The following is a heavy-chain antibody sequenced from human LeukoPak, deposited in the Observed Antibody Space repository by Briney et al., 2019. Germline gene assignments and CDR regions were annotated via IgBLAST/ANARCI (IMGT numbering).Heavy chain of an antibody. V-gene: IGHV1-69*02. J-gene: IGHJ4*02. CDR2: IIPILGIA. CDR1: GGTFSSYT. D-gene: IGHD1-26*01. Sequence: SVKVSCKASGGTFSSYTISWVRQAPGQGLEWMGRIIPILGIANYAQEFQGRVTITADKSTSTAYMELSSLRSEDTAVYYCARSPSGSYYNFDYWGQGTLVTVSS. CDR3: ARSPSGSYYNFDY.